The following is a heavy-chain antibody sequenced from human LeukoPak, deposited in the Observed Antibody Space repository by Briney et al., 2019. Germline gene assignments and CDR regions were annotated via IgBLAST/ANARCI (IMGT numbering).Heavy chain of an antibody. V-gene: IGHV3-11*04. CDR3: ARAGRTAIYYY. Sequence: GGSLGLSCAASGFTFGDYYMSWIRQAPGKGLEWVSYISSSGSTIYYADSVKGRFTISRDNAKNSLYLQMNSLRAEDTAVYYCARAGRTAIYYYWGQGTLVTVSS. CDR1: GFTFGDYY. CDR2: ISSSGSTI. J-gene: IGHJ4*02. D-gene: IGHD5-18*01.